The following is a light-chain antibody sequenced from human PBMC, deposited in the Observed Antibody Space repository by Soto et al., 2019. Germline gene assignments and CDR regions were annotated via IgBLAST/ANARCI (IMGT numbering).Light chain of an antibody. CDR1: QSVSSY. V-gene: IGKV3-11*01. J-gene: IGKJ5*01. Sequence: DIVLTQSPATLSLSPGERATLSCRASQSVSSYIAWFQQKPGQAPRLLIYDASNRAAGIPARFSGSGSGTDFTLTISSLEPEDFAIYYCQQRSNWPPTITFGQGTRLEIK. CDR2: DAS. CDR3: QQRSNWPPTIT.